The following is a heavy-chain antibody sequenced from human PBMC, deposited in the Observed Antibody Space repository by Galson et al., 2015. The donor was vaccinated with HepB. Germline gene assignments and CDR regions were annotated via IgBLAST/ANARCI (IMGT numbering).Heavy chain of an antibody. Sequence: SLRLSCAASGFTFSTYGMHWVRQAPGKGLEWVAVIWYDGRNKYYADSVKGRCTISRDNSKNTLYLQMNSLRVEDTAVYYCARDYEGLFDYWGQGTLVTVSS. J-gene: IGHJ4*02. CDR2: IWYDGRNK. CDR3: ARDYEGLFDY. CDR1: GFTFSTYG. V-gene: IGHV3-33*01. D-gene: IGHD3-16*01.